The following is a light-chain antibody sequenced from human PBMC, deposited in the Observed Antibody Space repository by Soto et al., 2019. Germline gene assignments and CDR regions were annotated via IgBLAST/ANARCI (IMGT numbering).Light chain of an antibody. V-gene: IGLV2-14*01. CDR3: SSYTTSSSWV. J-gene: IGLJ3*02. Sequence: QSVLTQPASVSGSPGQSITISCTGTSSDVGAYNYVSWYQQHPGKAPKVMIYEVSNRPSGVANRFSGSKSGNTASLTISGLHAEDEADYHGSSYTTSSSWVFGGGTKLTVL. CDR1: SSDVGAYNY. CDR2: EVS.